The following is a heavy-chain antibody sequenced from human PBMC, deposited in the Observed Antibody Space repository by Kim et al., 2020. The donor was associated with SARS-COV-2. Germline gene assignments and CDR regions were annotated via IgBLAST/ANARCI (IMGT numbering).Heavy chain of an antibody. D-gene: IGHD4-17*01. CDR3: ARAKGYGGYTGWFDP. V-gene: IGHV4-59*01. J-gene: IGHJ5*02. Sequence: PALKSRVTISVDTSKNQFSLKLSAVTAADTAVYYCARAKGYGGYTGWFDPWGQGILVTVSS.